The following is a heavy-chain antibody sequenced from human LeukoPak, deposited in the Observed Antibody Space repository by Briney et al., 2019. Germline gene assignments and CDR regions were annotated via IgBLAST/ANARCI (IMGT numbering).Heavy chain of an antibody. Sequence: PGGSLRLSCAASGFTFSGYGMHWVRQAPGKGLEWVAVIWYDGSNKYYADSVKGRFTISRDNFKNTLYLQMNSLKAEDTAVYYCARPPMVRGVIITGDDVFDIWGQGTMVTVSS. V-gene: IGHV3-33*01. CDR1: GFTFSGYG. CDR2: IWYDGSNK. D-gene: IGHD3-10*01. CDR3: ARPPMVRGVIITGDDVFDI. J-gene: IGHJ3*02.